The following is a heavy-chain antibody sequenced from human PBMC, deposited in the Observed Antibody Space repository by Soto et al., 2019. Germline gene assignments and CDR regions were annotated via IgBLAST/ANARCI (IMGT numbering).Heavy chain of an antibody. J-gene: IGHJ4*02. D-gene: IGHD3-10*01. CDR3: ARLQFGEGFDY. CDR2: IFHTGGT. V-gene: IGHV4-59*12. Sequence: AETLSLTCTVSGGSIIIYYWSWIRQPPGKGLEWIGYIFHTGGTQYNPSLKSRVSMSVDKSKNQFSLHLTSVTAADTAVYYCARLQFGEGFDYWGQGDLVTVSS. CDR1: GGSIIIYY.